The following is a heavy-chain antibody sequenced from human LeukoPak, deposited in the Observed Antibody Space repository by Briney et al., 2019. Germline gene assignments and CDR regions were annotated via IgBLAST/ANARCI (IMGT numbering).Heavy chain of an antibody. J-gene: IGHJ4*02. D-gene: IGHD3-16*01. CDR2: ISSSGSNT. CDR1: GFTFSDHY. V-gene: IGHV3-11*05. Sequence: PGGSLRLSCAASGFTFSDHYMSWIRQAPGRGLEWVSCISSSGSNTDYADSVKGRFTISRDNAKNTLYLQMNSLRAEDTAVYYCATGRQGGVSDYWGQGTLVTVSS. CDR3: ATGRQGGVSDY.